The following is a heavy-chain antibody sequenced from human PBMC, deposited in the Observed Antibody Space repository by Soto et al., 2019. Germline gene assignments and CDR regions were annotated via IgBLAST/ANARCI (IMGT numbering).Heavy chain of an antibody. CDR3: ARESNHYQDCLQN. J-gene: IGHJ4*02. CDR2: ISNAGSGNT. D-gene: IGHD2-21*02. Sequence: ASVKVSCKTSGYPFPSFEVHWIRQAPGQRPEWMGGISNAGSGNTKYSQKFQDRLTITGDKRATTVYMALSSLTSEDTATYYCARESNHYQDCLQNWGQGTQVTVSS. V-gene: IGHV1-3*01. CDR1: GYPFPSFE.